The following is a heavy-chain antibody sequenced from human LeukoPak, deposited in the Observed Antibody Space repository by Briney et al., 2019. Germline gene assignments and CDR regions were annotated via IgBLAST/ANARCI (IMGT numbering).Heavy chain of an antibody. CDR1: GFTFSTYG. CDR2: IRSAGNNK. V-gene: IGHV3-30*02. D-gene: IGHD2-21*02. CDR3: AKDDFKYYYYYMDV. Sequence: GGSLRLSCAASGFTFSTYGMNWVRQAPGKGLEWVAFIRSAGNNKYYADSVKGRFIISRDNSKNTLYLQMNSLRAEDTAVYYCAKDDFKYYYYYMDVWGKGTTVTVSS. J-gene: IGHJ6*03.